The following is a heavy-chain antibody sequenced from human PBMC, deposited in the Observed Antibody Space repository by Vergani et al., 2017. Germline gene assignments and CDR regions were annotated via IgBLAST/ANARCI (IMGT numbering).Heavy chain of an antibody. CDR3: ARGDPDYDFWTYYYYMDV. V-gene: IGHV1-46*03. J-gene: IGHJ6*03. Sequence: QVQLVQSGAEVKKPGASVKVSCKASGYTFTSYYMHWVRQAPGQGLEWMGIINPSGGSTSYAQKFQGRVTMTRDTSTSTVYMELSSLRSEDTAVYYCARGDPDYDFWTYYYYMDVWGKGTTVTVSS. CDR1: GYTFTSYY. CDR2: INPSGGST. D-gene: IGHD3-3*01.